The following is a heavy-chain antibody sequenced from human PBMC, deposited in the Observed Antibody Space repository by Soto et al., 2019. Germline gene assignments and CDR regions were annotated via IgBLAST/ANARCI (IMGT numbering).Heavy chain of an antibody. J-gene: IGHJ5*02. V-gene: IGHV1-8*01. D-gene: IGHD3-16*01. Sequence: ASVKVSCKASGYTFTNNDVTWVRQATGQGLEWMGWMNPGSGDTGYAQKFQGRVTMTRNISIATAYMELSSLRSEDTAIYYCARMATFGSLNWFDPWGQGTLGTVSS. CDR1: GYTFTNND. CDR2: MNPGSGDT. CDR3: ARMATFGSLNWFDP.